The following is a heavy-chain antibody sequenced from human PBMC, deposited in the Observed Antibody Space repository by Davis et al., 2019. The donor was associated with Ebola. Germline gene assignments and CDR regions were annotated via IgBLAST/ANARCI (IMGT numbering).Heavy chain of an antibody. J-gene: IGHJ5*02. V-gene: IGHV1-18*01. Sequence: ASVKVSCKASGDRFTSYAISWVRQAPGQGLEWMGRIMPSLDIANYAQKLQGRVTMTTDTSTSTAYMELRSLRSDDTAVYYCARGKCSGGSCYVNWFDPWGQGTLVTVSS. CDR2: IMPSLDIA. CDR3: ARGKCSGGSCYVNWFDP. D-gene: IGHD2-15*01. CDR1: GDRFTSYA.